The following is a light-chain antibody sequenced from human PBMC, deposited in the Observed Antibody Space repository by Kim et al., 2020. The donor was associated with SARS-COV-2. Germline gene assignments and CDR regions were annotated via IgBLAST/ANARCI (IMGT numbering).Light chain of an antibody. J-gene: IGKJ4*01. V-gene: IGKV3-20*01. CDR1: QSVSSGY. CDR2: GAS. Sequence: PGARATLSCRASQSVSSGYLAWYQQKPGQAPRLLIYGASSRATGIPDRFSGSGSGTDYTLTITRLEPEDFAVYYCQQYGSPLTFGEGTKVDIK. CDR3: QQYGSPLT.